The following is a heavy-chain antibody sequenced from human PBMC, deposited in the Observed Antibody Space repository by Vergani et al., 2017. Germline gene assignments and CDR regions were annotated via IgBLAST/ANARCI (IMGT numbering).Heavy chain of an antibody. D-gene: IGHD3-22*01. Sequence: QVQLQESDPGLVKPSETLSLTCTVSGGSISSYYWSWIRQPPGKGLEWIGYIYYSGSTNYNPSLKSRVTISVDTSKNQFSLKLSSVTAADTAVYYCARGRYYDSSGYYYLFDYWGQGTLVTVSS. CDR2: IYYSGST. V-gene: IGHV4-59*01. CDR3: ARGRYYDSSGYYYLFDY. CDR1: GGSISSYY. J-gene: IGHJ4*02.